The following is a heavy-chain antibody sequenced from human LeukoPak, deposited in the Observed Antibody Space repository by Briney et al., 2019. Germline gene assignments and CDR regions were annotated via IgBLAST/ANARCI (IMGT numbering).Heavy chain of an antibody. Sequence: GGSLRLSCAASGFTFSSYSMNWVRQAPGKGLEWVSSISSSSSYIYYADSVKGRFTISRDNAKNSLYLQMNSLRAEDTAVYYCAGAPQPSIVLMVYAIDYYDMDVWGQGTTVTVSS. J-gene: IGHJ6*02. V-gene: IGHV3-21*01. D-gene: IGHD2-8*01. CDR3: AGAPQPSIVLMVYAIDYYDMDV. CDR1: GFTFSSYS. CDR2: ISSSSSYI.